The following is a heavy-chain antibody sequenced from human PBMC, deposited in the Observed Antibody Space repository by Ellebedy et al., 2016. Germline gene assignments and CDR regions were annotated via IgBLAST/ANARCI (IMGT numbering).Heavy chain of an antibody. J-gene: IGHJ6*03. Sequence: SETLSLTXTVSAASISSGDYYWSWIRQPPGKGLEWIGHIFRDGGTAYNPSLRSRLTMSVDTSENQFSLRLTSVADADAGVYYCAREGPGGSYRETSHYYMDGWGKGTTGDGSS. V-gene: IGHV4-61*09. CDR1: AASISSGDYY. CDR2: IFRDGGT. D-gene: IGHD1-26*01. CDR3: AREGPGGSYRETSHYYMDG.